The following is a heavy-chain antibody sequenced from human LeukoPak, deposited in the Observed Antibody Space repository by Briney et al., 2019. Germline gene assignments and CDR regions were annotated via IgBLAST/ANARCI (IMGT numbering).Heavy chain of an antibody. J-gene: IGHJ4*02. CDR1: GFTFSSYA. CDR3: ARDREGYGDFGDY. D-gene: IGHD4-17*01. V-gene: IGHV3-23*01. CDR2: VSGTGESK. Sequence: GGSLRLSCAASGFTFSSYAMSWVRQAPGKGLEWISVVSGTGESKYYADSVKGRFTISRDNSKNTLFLQMNSLRAEDTAVYYCARDREGYGDFGDYWGQGTLVTVS.